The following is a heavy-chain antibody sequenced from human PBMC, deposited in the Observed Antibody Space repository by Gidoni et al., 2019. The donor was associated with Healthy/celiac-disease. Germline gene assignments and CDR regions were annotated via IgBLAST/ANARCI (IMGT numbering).Heavy chain of an antibody. Sequence: HVQLVVSGGGVVQPVRSLRLSCSPSEFPFSSYALHWVRQAPGKRLEWVAVISYDGRNKYDADSVKDRFTISRDNYKNTLYLQMNSLRAEEKAVYYCARVSMRDDFWSGYYGYYYYYMDVWGKGTTVTVSS. V-gene: IGHV3-30*04. J-gene: IGHJ6*03. CDR1: EFPFSSYA. D-gene: IGHD3-3*01. CDR2: ISYDGRNK. CDR3: ARVSMRDDFWSGYYGYYYYYMDV.